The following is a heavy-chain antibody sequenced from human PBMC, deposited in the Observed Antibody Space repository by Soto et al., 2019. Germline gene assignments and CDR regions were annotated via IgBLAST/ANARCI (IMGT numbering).Heavy chain of an antibody. Sequence: ASVKVFCKASGYTFTGYYMHWVRQAPGQGLEWMGWINPNSGGTNYAQKFQGRVTMTRDTSISTAYMELSRLRSDDTAVYYCARDGGPPSGYDFHYYYGMDVWGQGTTVTVSS. CDR2: INPNSGGT. CDR1: GYTFTGYY. CDR3: ARDGGPPSGYDFHYYYGMDV. D-gene: IGHD5-12*01. V-gene: IGHV1-2*02. J-gene: IGHJ6*02.